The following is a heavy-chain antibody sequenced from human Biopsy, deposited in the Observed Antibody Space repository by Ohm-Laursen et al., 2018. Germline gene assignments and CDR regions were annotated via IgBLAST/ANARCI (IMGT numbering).Heavy chain of an antibody. V-gene: IGHV1-18*04. CDR1: SYTFTDYN. D-gene: IGHD2-2*01. J-gene: IGHJ3*02. Sequence: ASVKVSCKASSYTFTDYNIHWMRQAPGQGLEWLGYINCKTGATNYAQNLQGRVTMTTDTSTSTAYMELRSPRSDDTAVYYCARGGTLVVVPAAVLHSFDIWGQGTMVTVSS. CDR3: ARGGTLVVVPAAVLHSFDI. CDR2: INCKTGAT.